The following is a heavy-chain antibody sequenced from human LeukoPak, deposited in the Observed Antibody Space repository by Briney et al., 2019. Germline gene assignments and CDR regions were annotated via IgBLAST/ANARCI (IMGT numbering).Heavy chain of an antibody. CDR2: INPSGGST. Sequence: GASVKVSCKASGYTFTSYYMHWVRQAPGQGLEWMGIINPSGGSTSYAQKFQGRVTMTRDMSTSTVYMELSSLRSEDTAVYYCARDPYSEPPHYYIHVWGKGTTVTVSS. CDR3: ARDPYSEPPHYYIHV. CDR1: GYTFTSYY. D-gene: IGHD1-14*01. V-gene: IGHV1-46*01. J-gene: IGHJ6*03.